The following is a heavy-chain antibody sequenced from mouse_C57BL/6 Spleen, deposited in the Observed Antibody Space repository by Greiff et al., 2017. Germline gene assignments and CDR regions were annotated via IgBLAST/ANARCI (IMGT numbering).Heavy chain of an antibody. D-gene: IGHD2-3*01. CDR1: GFTFNTYA. V-gene: IGHV10-3*01. CDR3: VRSPYDGYYRGYAMDY. J-gene: IGHJ4*01. Sequence: EPGGGLVQPKGSLKLSCAASGFTFNTYAMHWVRQAPGKGLEWVARIRSKSSNYATYYADSVKDRFTISSDDSQSMLYLQMNNLRTGDTAMYYCVRSPYDGYYRGYAMDYWGQGTSVTVSS. CDR2: IRSKSSNYAT.